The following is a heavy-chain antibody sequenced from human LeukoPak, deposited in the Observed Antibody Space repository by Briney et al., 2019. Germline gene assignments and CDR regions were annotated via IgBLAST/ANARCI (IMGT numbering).Heavy chain of an antibody. Sequence: PGGSLRLSCAASGFTFSSYAISWVRQAPGKGLEWVSTISGSGVNTYYADSVKGRFTISRDNSKNTVSLQMNSLRGDDTAVYYCAKDDAWGRYKDWGQGTLVTVSS. CDR3: AKDDAWGRYKD. J-gene: IGHJ1*01. CDR2: ISGSGVNT. D-gene: IGHD3-16*01. V-gene: IGHV3-23*01. CDR1: GFTFSSYA.